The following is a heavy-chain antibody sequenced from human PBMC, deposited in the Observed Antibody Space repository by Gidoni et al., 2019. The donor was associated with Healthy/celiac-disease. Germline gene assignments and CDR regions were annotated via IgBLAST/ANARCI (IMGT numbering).Heavy chain of an antibody. CDR1: GGTISSYY. CDR3: ARDYCYGRDV. J-gene: IGHJ6*02. Sequence: QVQLQETGPGLVKPSENLSLTCTAAGGTISSYYWSWIRQPPGTGLEWIGYIYYSGGTNYNPSLKSRVTISVDTSKNQFSLKLSSVTAADTAVDYCARDYCYGRDVWGQGTTVTVSS. CDR2: IYYSGGT. V-gene: IGHV4-59*01.